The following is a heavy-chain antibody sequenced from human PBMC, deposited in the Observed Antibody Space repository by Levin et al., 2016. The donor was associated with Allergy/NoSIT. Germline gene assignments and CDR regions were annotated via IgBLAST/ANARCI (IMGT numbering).Heavy chain of an antibody. CDR3: ARTAGYYGSGSYYLANRYYYYGMDV. D-gene: IGHD3-10*01. Sequence: WVRQAPGQRLEWMGWINAGNGNTKYSQKFQGRVTITRDTSASTAYMELSSLRSEDTAVYYCARTAGYYGSGSYYLANRYYYYGMDVWGQGTTVTVSS. J-gene: IGHJ6*02. V-gene: IGHV1-3*01. CDR2: INAGNGNT.